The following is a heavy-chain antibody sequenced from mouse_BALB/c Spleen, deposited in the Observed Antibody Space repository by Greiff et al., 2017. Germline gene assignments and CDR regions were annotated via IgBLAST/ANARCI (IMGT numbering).Heavy chain of an antibody. CDR1: GYAFSSYW. CDR3: AGRTGGGYAMDY. J-gene: IGHJ4*01. CDR2: IYPGDGDT. V-gene: IGHV1-80*01. Sequence: QVQLQQSGAELVRPGSSVKISCKASGYAFSSYWMNWVKQRPGQGLEWIGQIYPGDGDTNYNGKFKGKATLTADKSSSTAYMQLSSLTSEDSAVYFCAGRTGGGYAMDYWGQGTSVTVSS.